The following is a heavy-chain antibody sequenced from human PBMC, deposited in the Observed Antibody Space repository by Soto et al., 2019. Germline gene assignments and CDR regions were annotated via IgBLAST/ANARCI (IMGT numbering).Heavy chain of an antibody. D-gene: IGHD4-17*01. V-gene: IGHV4-39*01. CDR2: ICYSGST. Sequence: SSETLSLTCTVAGGSISSSSHYWGWIRQPPGKGLEWIGSICYSGSTYYKLSLKSRVTISVDTSKNQFSLKLSSVTAADTAVYYCASYGDYGYYGMDVWGQGTTVTVSS. J-gene: IGHJ6*02. CDR3: ASYGDYGYYGMDV. CDR1: GGSISSSSHY.